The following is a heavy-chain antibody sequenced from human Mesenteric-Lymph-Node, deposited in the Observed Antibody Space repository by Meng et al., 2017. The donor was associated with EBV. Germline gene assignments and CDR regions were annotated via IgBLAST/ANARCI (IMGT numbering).Heavy chain of an antibody. CDR2: ISPSDTI. J-gene: IGHJ4*02. Sequence: QVEVVDSGGGLVKPGGSLRLSCAASGFTLSDFYVSWVRQAPGKGLEWISYISPSDTIFYADSVKGRFTISRDSANNSLYLQMNSLRAEDTAVYYCAREGDFDWLLSNTYFDYWGQGTLVTVSS. V-gene: IGHV3-11*01. D-gene: IGHD3-9*01. CDR3: AREGDFDWLLSNTYFDY. CDR1: GFTLSDFY.